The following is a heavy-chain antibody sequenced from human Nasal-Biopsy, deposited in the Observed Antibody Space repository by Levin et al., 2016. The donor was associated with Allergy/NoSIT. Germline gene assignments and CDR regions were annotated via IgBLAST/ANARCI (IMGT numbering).Heavy chain of an antibody. J-gene: IGHJ4*02. CDR2: IVYDGANK. CDR3: ARSETGTTGALDY. Sequence: GESLKISCATSGFTFSSYGMHWVRQAPGKGLEWVAIIVYDGANKYYADSVKGRFTISRDNSKNTLFLQMNSLRAEDTAIYYCARSETGTTGALDYWGQGTLLTVSS. D-gene: IGHD1-7*01. V-gene: IGHV3-33*01. CDR1: GFTFSSYG.